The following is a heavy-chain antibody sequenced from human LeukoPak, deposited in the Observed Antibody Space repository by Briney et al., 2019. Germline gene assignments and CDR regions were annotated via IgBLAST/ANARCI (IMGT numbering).Heavy chain of an antibody. CDR1: GGSIENYY. D-gene: IGHD2-15*01. CDR2: IYGSENSNFNP. V-gene: IGHV4-4*07. CDR3: ARNRGGSGYYEY. Sequence: TSETLSLTCTVSGGSIENYYWSWIRQSADKGLQWLGRIYGSENSNFNPKFNPSLMSRVTMALGASKNQFSLTLMSVTAADTAVYFCARNRGGSGYYEYWGQGTLVSVSS. J-gene: IGHJ4*02.